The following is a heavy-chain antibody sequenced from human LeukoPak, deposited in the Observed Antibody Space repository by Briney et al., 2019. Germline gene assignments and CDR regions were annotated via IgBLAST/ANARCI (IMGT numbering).Heavy chain of an antibody. CDR1: GGTFSGYA. CDR2: IIPIFGTA. Sequence: SVKVSCKASGGTFSGYAISWVRQAPGQGLEWMGGIIPIFGTANYAQKFQGRVTITTDESTSTAYMELSSLRSEDTAVYYCARGSLSGSYLHYYYYYYMDVWGKGTTVTVSS. J-gene: IGHJ6*03. CDR3: ARGSLSGSYLHYYYYYYMDV. D-gene: IGHD1-26*01. V-gene: IGHV1-69*05.